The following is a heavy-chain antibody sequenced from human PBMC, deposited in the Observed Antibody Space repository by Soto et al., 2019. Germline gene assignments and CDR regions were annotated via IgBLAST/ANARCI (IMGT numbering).Heavy chain of an antibody. V-gene: IGHV4-39*01. J-gene: IGHJ3*02. CDR1: GGSISNSSYY. D-gene: IGHD3-16*01. CDR3: ARVGGALLRAFDI. Sequence: SETLSLTCTVSGGSISNSSYYWGWIRQPPGKGLEWIGSIYYSGSTYYNPSLKSRVTISVDTSKNQFSLKLSSVTAADTAVYYCARVGGALLRAFDIWGQGTMVTVSS. CDR2: IYYSGST.